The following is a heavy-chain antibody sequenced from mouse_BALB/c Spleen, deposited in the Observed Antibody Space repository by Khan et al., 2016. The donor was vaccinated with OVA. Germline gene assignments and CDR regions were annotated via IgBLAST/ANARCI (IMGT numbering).Heavy chain of an antibody. CDR2: IWGDGST. J-gene: IGHJ3*01. V-gene: IGHV2-6-7*01. D-gene: IGHD1-2*01. CDR1: GFSLTGFG. CDR3: ARELRLGGFAY. Sequence: QVQLKQSGPGLVAPSQSLSITCTVSGFSLTGFGINWVRQPPGKGLEWLGMIWGDGSTDYNSALNSRLSISKDNSKSQVFLKMNSLQTDDTARYYCARELRLGGFAYWGQGTLVTVSA.